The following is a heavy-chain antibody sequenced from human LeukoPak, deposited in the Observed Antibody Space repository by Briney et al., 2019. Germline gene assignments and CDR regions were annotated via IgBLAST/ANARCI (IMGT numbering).Heavy chain of an antibody. Sequence: SETLSLTCTVSGGSISSYYWSWIRQPPGKGLGWIGYIYYSGSTNYNPSLKSRVTISVDTSKNQFSLKLYFVTAADTAMYYCAASGSYRYDFDYWGQGALVTVSS. CDR2: IYYSGST. CDR1: GGSISSYY. CDR3: AASGSYRYDFDY. D-gene: IGHD1-26*01. V-gene: IGHV4-59*08. J-gene: IGHJ4*02.